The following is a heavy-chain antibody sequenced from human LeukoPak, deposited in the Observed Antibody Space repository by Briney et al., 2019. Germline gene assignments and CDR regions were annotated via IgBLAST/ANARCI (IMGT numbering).Heavy chain of an antibody. CDR1: GFTFNKNP. D-gene: IGHD3-16*01. CDR2: FRDDSDAT. V-gene: IGHV3-48*01. CDR3: VRDLNWAFDY. J-gene: IGHJ4*02. Sequence: GGSLRLSCAASGFTFNKNPMNWVRQAPGKGLEWISNFRDDSDATTYADSVKGRFTISRDNAKNSLYLQINSLRAEDTAVYYCVRDLNWAFDYWGQGTLVTVSS.